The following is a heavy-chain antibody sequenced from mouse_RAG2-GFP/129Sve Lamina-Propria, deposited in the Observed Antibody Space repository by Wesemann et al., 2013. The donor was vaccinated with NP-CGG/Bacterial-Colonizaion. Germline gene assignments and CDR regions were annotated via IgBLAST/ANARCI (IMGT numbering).Heavy chain of an antibody. Sequence: KATLTADKSSSTAYMQLSSLTSEDSAVYYCAKGGYYDYAYFDYWGQGTTLTVSS. D-gene: IGHD2-4*01. CDR3: SEDSAVYYCAKGGYYDYAYFDY. J-gene: IGHJ2*01. V-gene: IGHV1-4*01.